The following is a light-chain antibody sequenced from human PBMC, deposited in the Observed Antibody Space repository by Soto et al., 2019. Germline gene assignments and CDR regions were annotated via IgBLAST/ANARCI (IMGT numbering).Light chain of an antibody. CDR2: GAS. V-gene: IGKV3D-15*01. Sequence: EIVMTQSPATLSVSPGERATLSCRASQSVSSSLAWYQHKPGQAPRLLIYGASIRATSIPARFSGSGSGTEFTLTISSLQSEDFAAYFCQQYSNRYTFGQGTKLEIK. CDR3: QQYSNRYT. J-gene: IGKJ2*01. CDR1: QSVSSS.